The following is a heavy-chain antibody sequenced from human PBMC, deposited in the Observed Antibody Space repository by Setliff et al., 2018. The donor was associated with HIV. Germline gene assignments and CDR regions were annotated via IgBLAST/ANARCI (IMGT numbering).Heavy chain of an antibody. CDR2: FYHTGST. V-gene: IGHV4-59*11. CDR3: ARDQGLELRGDYYYYGMDV. D-gene: IGHD1-7*01. CDR1: GGSIRSHY. J-gene: IGHJ6*02. Sequence: SETLSLTCTVSGGSIRSHYWSWIRQPPGKGLEWIGSFYHTGSTHYNPSLKSRTTMSLDTSRNQVSLKLSSLSAADTAVYYCARDQGLELRGDYYYYGMDVWGQGTTVTVSS.